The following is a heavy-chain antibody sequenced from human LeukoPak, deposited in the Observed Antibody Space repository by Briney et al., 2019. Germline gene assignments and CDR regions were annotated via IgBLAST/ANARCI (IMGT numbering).Heavy chain of an antibody. CDR2: IKTDGSIT. CDR3: ARDLGAAADPYYYYYGMDV. Sequence: PGGSLRLSCAASGFTFSSYWMHWVRQAPGKGLVWVSRIKTDGSITSYADSVKGRFTISRDNAKNSLYLQMNSLRAEDTAVYYCARDLGAAADPYYYYYGMDVWGQGATVTVSS. J-gene: IGHJ6*02. D-gene: IGHD6-13*01. CDR1: GFTFSSYW. V-gene: IGHV3-74*01.